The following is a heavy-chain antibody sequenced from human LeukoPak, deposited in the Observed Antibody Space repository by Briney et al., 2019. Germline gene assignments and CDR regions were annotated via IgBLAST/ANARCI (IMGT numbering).Heavy chain of an antibody. V-gene: IGHV4-39*01. CDR2: IYYSGST. J-gene: IGHJ6*03. Sequence: PSETLSLTCTVSGGSISSSSYYWGWIRQPPGKGLEWIGNIYYSGSTYYNPSLKSRVTISVDTSKNQFSLKLSSVTAADTAVYYCARLYYYYYYMDVWGKGTTVTISS. CDR3: ARLYYYYYYMDV. CDR1: GGSISSSSYY.